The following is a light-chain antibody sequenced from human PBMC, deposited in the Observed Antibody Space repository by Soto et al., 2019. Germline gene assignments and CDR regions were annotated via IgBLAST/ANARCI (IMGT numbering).Light chain of an antibody. CDR3: QHSHTAPYT. CDR2: AAS. CDR1: QSINIY. Sequence: DIQMTQSPSSLSASVGDRVAITCRASQSINIYLNWYQQRPGRAPKLLIYAASNLQSGVPSRFSGYGVGTPFTHPISGRQPDDFATYHCQHSHTAPYTFGQGTRLEIK. V-gene: IGKV1-39*01. J-gene: IGKJ5*01.